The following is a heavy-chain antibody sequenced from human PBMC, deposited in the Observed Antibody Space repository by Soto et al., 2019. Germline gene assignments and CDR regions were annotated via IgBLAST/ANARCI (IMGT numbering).Heavy chain of an antibody. Sequence: GASVKVSCKASGYTFTGYYMHWVRQAPGQGLEWMGWINPNSGGTNYAQKFQGWVTMTRDTSISTAYMELSRLRSDDTAVYYCARGGIVLSSTATTPRLGYYYRLAVWGQGTTVTVSS. CDR1: GYTFTGYY. J-gene: IGHJ6*02. D-gene: IGHD4-17*01. V-gene: IGHV1-2*04. CDR3: ARGGIVLSSTATTPRLGYYYRLAV. CDR2: INPNSGGT.